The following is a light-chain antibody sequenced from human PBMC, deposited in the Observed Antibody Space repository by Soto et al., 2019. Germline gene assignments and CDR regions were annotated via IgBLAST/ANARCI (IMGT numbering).Light chain of an antibody. J-gene: IGKJ4*01. CDR1: QTISDY. V-gene: IGKV1-39*01. CDR2: GAS. Sequence: DIQMTQSPSSLSAVVGDRVTITCRASQTISDYLNWYQQKPGKAPNLLIHGASILQIGVPSRFSGSGSGTDFSLTIRGLQPEDVATCCCQPSYDVRPSFGGGTKVQI. CDR3: QPSYDVRPS.